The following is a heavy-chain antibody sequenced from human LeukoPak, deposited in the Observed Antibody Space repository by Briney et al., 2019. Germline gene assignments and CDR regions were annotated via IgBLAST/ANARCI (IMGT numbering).Heavy chain of an antibody. Sequence: PGGSLRLSCAASGFTFSSYEMNWVRQAPGKGLEWVSYISSSGSTIYYADSVKGRFTISRDNAKNSLYLQMNSLRAEDTAVYYCARMGPLPAFDIWGQGTMVTVSS. J-gene: IGHJ3*02. CDR3: ARMGPLPAFDI. CDR1: GFTFSSYE. D-gene: IGHD3-16*01. CDR2: ISSSGSTI. V-gene: IGHV3-48*03.